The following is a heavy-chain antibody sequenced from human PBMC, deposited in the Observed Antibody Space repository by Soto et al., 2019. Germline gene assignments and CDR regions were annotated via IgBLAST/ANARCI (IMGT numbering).Heavy chain of an antibody. Sequence: ESGPTLVNPTQTLTLTRTFSGFSLSTSGMCVSWIRQPPGKALEWLALIDWDDDKYYSTSLKTRLTISKDTSKNQVVLTMTNMDPVDTATYYCARISGSFYRMDVWGQGTTVTVSS. CDR2: IDWDDDK. V-gene: IGHV2-70*01. D-gene: IGHD1-26*01. CDR3: ARISGSFYRMDV. CDR1: GFSLSTSGMC. J-gene: IGHJ6*02.